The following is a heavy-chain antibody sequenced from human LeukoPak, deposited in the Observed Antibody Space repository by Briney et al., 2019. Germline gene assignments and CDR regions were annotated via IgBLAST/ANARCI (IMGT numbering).Heavy chain of an antibody. D-gene: IGHD1-26*01. CDR3: ARQSGTYYVALSSDY. CDR1: GFTFSTYA. J-gene: IGHJ4*02. CDR2: FSYDGSTQ. V-gene: IGHV3-30-3*01. Sequence: PAGSLRLSCAGSGFTFSTYAMHWVRQAPGKGLEWVALFSYDGSTQRYADSVKGRFTISRDNAKNSLYLQMTSLRAEDTAVYYCARQSGTYYVALSSDYWGQGTLVTVSS.